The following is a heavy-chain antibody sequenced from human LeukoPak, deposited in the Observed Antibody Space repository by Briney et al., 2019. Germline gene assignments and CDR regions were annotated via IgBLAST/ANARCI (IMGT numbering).Heavy chain of an antibody. D-gene: IGHD3-22*01. CDR2: ISYDGSNK. Sequence: GRSLRLSCAASGFTFSSYAMHWVRQAPGKGLEWVAIISYDGSNKYYADSVKGRFTISRDNSKNTLYLQVNSLRAEDTAVYYCARDRWSYDPQGGFDCWGQGTLVTVSS. J-gene: IGHJ4*02. CDR3: ARDRWSYDPQGGFDC. V-gene: IGHV3-30-3*01. CDR1: GFTFSSYA.